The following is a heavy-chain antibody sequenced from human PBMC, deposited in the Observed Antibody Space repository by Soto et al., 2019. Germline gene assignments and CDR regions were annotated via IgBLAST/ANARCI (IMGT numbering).Heavy chain of an antibody. CDR2: LNGGTGQT. Sequence: ASVKGSCQASGYTFSTHAFHWVRQAPGQSLEWMGWLNGGTGQTRYSQRFQDRVTITRDTSASTAYMEVSSLRPEDTAVYYCARGKGMEENYYYYGMDIWG. J-gene: IGHJ6*02. CDR3: ARGKGMEENYYYYGMDI. CDR1: GYTFSTHA. D-gene: IGHD1-1*01. V-gene: IGHV1-3*01.